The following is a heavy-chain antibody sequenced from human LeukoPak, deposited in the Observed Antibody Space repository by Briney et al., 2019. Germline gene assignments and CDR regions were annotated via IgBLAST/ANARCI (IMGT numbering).Heavy chain of an antibody. CDR2: ISGDGGST. Sequence: GGSLRLSCAASGFTFDDYAMHWVRHAPGKGLEWVSLISGDGGSTYYADSVKGRFTISRDNSKNSLYLQMNSLRTEDTALYYCAKDSGWYGKFDPWGQGTLVTVSS. J-gene: IGHJ5*02. CDR1: GFTFDDYA. D-gene: IGHD6-19*01. CDR3: AKDSGWYGKFDP. V-gene: IGHV3-43*02.